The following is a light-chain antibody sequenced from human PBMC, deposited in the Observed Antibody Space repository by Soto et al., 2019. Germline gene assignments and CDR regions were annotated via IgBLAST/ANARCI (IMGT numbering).Light chain of an antibody. CDR3: GADPGSGANFLHVV. CDR2: VGTGGIVG. J-gene: IGLJ2*01. Sequence: QAVLTQPPSASASLGASVTLTCTLSSGYSNYKVDWYQQRPGKGPQFVMRVGTGGIVGSKGDGIPDRFSVLGSGLNRYLTSKSIQDDDARDYHCGADPGSGANFLHVVFGGGNKLTVL. CDR1: SGYSNYK. V-gene: IGLV9-49*03.